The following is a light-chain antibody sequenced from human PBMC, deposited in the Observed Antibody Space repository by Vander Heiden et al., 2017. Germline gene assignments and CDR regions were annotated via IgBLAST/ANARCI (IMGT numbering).Light chain of an antibody. J-gene: IGKJ4*01. CDR2: GAS. V-gene: IGKV3-20*01. CDR3: QQYGSTPHT. CDR1: QMVSSSY. Sequence: EMVLTQSPRTLSLSTGARATLTCRASQMVSSSYLAWYQHKPGQAPRVLIYGASSRATGIPDRFSGSGSGTDFTLTISSLEAEDVAVYYCQQYGSTPHTFGGGTKVEIK.